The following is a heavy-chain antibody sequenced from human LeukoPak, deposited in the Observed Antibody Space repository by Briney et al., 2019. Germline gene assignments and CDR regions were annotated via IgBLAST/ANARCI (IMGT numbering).Heavy chain of an antibody. CDR2: INWNGFST. V-gene: IGHV3-20*04. D-gene: IGHD1-26*01. Sequence: GGSLRLFCAASGFTFDDYDMSWVRQSPGKGLELGSAINWNGFSTGYADSVKGRFTISRDNAKNSLYLQMNSLRAEDTALYYCARDYFGSPSALDYWGQGTLVTVSS. CDR1: GFTFDDYD. J-gene: IGHJ4*02. CDR3: ARDYFGSPSALDY.